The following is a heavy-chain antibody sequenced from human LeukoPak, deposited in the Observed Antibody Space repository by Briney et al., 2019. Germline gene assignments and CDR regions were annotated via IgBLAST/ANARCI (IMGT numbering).Heavy chain of an antibody. V-gene: IGHV3-21*01. J-gene: IGHJ4*02. CDR3: ARDPTPKWEPLPYFDY. D-gene: IGHD1-26*01. CDR2: ISSGSSYK. Sequence: GGSLRLSCAASGFTFSSYSMNWVRQAPGKGLEWVSSISSGSSYKYYADSVKGRFTISRDNAENSLYLQMDSLRAEDTAVYYCARDPTPKWEPLPYFDYWGQGTLVTVSS. CDR1: GFTFSSYS.